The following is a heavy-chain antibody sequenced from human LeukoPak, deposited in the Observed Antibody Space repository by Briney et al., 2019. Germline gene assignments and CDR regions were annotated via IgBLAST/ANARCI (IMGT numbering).Heavy chain of an antibody. J-gene: IGHJ4*02. CDR3: ARVSWPPGSSWYYFDY. D-gene: IGHD3-10*01. Sequence: SETLSLTCAVYGESFSGYYWSWIRQSPGKGLEWIGEINHYGSTNYNPSLKSRVTISVDTSKNQFSLKLNSVTAADTAVYYCARVSWPPGSSWYYFDYWGQGTLVTVSS. V-gene: IGHV4-34*01. CDR2: INHYGST. CDR1: GESFSGYY.